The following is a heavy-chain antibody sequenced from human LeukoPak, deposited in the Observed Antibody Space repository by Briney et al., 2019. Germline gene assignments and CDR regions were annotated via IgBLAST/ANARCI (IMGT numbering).Heavy chain of an antibody. Sequence: GGSLRLSCAASGFTFSGYSMNWVRQALGKGLEWVSYISSSSNTIYYADSVKGRFTISRDNAKNSLSLQMNSLRAEDTAVYYCASLVVVPVATGGSFDPWGQGTLVTVSS. V-gene: IGHV3-48*04. J-gene: IGHJ5*02. CDR2: ISSSSNTI. D-gene: IGHD2-2*01. CDR3: ASLVVVPVATGGSFDP. CDR1: GFTFSGYS.